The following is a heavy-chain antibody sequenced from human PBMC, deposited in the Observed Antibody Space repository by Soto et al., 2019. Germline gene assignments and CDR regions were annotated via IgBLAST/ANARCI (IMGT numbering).Heavy chain of an antibody. J-gene: IGHJ4*02. CDR3: ARTYCSGGSCYWLWDY. V-gene: IGHV4-34*01. Sequence: QVQLQQWGAGLLKPSETLSLTCAVYGGSFSSYYWSWIRQPPGKGLEWIGEINHSGSTNYNPSLKSRVTISVDTSKNQFSLKLSSVTAADTAVYYCARTYCSGGSCYWLWDYWGQGTLVTVSS. D-gene: IGHD2-15*01. CDR1: GGSFSSYY. CDR2: INHSGST.